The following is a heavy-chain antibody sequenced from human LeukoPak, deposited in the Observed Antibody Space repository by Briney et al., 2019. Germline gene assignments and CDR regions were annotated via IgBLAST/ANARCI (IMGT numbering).Heavy chain of an antibody. CDR3: ARAGEWELLFRFFFDY. D-gene: IGHD1-26*01. CDR2: IYGGGVR. CDR1: GFTVSSNY. J-gene: IGHJ4*02. Sequence: PGGSLRLSCAASGFTVSSNYMSWVRQAPGKGLEWVSVIYGGGVRYYADSVKGRFTISRDNSKNTLYLQMNGLRAEDTAVYHCARAGEWELLFRFFFDYWGQGTLVTVST. V-gene: IGHV3-66*01.